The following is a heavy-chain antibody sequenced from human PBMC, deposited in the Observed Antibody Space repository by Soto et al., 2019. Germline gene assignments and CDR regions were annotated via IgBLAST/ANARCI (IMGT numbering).Heavy chain of an antibody. J-gene: IGHJ4*02. Sequence: QLQLQESGPGLVKPSETLSLTCSVSGDSINSDKYYWGWIRQPPGKGLEWIGSIYFRGNTYYNPSLQTRLTISLDKSESQFSLKLNSVTAADSAVYFCARLEGLATISYYFDFWGQGALVTVSS. CDR1: GDSINSDKYY. CDR3: ARLEGLATISYYFDF. D-gene: IGHD3-9*01. V-gene: IGHV4-39*01. CDR2: IYFRGNT.